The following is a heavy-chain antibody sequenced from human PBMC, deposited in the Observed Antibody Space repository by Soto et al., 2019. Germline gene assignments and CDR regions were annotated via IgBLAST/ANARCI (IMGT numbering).Heavy chain of an antibody. CDR1: GGSFSGYY. Sequence: QVQLQQWGAGLLKPSETLSLTCAVYGGSFSGYYWSWIRQPPGKGLEWIGEINHSGSTNYNPSLKNRVTISVDTSKNQFSLKLSSVTAADTAVYYCARGGCTNGVCYWIYYYYYYMDVWGKGTTVTVSS. D-gene: IGHD2-8*01. V-gene: IGHV4-34*01. CDR2: INHSGST. CDR3: ARGGCTNGVCYWIYYYYYYMDV. J-gene: IGHJ6*03.